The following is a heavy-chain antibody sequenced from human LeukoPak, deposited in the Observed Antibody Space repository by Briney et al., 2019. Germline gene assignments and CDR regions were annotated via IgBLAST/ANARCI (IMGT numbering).Heavy chain of an antibody. CDR3: ARVVPYYYWYFDL. D-gene: IGHD3-10*01. Sequence: SETLSLTCTVSGGSISSSSYYWGWIRQPPGKGLEWIGSIYYSGSTYYNPSLKSRVTISVDTSKNQFSLKLSSVTAADTAVYYCARVVPYYYWYFDLWGRGTLVTVSS. V-gene: IGHV4-39*07. J-gene: IGHJ2*01. CDR2: IYYSGST. CDR1: GGSISSSSYY.